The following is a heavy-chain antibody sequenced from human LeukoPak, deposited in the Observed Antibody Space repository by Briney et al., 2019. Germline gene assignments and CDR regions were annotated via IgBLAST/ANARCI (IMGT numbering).Heavy chain of an antibody. CDR1: GFTFSSYT. D-gene: IGHD1-26*01. CDR3: AKDRRYSGSYGETEAGY. Sequence: GGSLRLSCIASGFTFSSYTMNWVRQAPGKGLEWVSSISSSSTYIYYADSVKGRFTISRDNAKNSLSLQMNSLRAEDTAVYYCAKDRRYSGSYGETEAGYWGQGTLVTVSS. V-gene: IGHV3-21*01. CDR2: ISSSSTYI. J-gene: IGHJ4*02.